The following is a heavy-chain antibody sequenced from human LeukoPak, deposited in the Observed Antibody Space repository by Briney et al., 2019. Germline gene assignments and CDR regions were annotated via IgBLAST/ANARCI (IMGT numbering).Heavy chain of an antibody. Sequence: GYTFTSYYXXXVRQAPGQGLXXMGIINPSGGSTSYAQKFQGRVTMTRDTSTSTVYMELSSLRSEDTAVYYCASATPNVYYYYGMDVWGQGTTVTVSS. CDR2: INPSGGST. J-gene: IGHJ6*02. D-gene: IGHD2-15*01. CDR1: GYTFTSYY. V-gene: IGHV1-46*01. CDR3: ASATPNVYYYYGMDV.